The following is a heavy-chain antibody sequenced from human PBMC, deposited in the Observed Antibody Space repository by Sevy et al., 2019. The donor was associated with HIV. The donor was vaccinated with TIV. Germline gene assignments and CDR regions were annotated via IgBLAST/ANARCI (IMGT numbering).Heavy chain of an antibody. J-gene: IGHJ4*02. CDR3: AKERRVPWGAYYFDY. D-gene: IGHD6-19*01. CDR1: GFTLSSYA. CDR2: ISGSGYST. Sequence: GGSLRLSCTASGFTLSSYAMSWVRQAPGKGLEWVSGISGSGYSTYYAHSVKGRFTISRDNSKNTLYLQMNSLRAEDTAVYYCAKERRVPWGAYYFDYWGQGTLVTVSS. V-gene: IGHV3-23*01.